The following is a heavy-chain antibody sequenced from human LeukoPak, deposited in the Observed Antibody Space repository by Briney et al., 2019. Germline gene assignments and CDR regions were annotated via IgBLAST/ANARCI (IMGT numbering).Heavy chain of an antibody. Sequence: ETLSLTCTVSGGSISSSSYYWGWVRQAPGKGLEWVANIKQDGSEKYYVDSVKGRFTISRDNAKNSLYLQMNSLRAEDTAVYYCARGLKAVADPYYFDCWGQGTLVTVSS. V-gene: IGHV3-7*01. CDR2: IKQDGSEK. CDR3: ARGLKAVADPYYFDC. D-gene: IGHD6-13*01. CDR1: GGSISSSSYY. J-gene: IGHJ4*02.